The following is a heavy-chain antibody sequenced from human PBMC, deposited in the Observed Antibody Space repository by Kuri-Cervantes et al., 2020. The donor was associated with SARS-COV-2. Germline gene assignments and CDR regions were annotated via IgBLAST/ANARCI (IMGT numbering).Heavy chain of an antibody. D-gene: IGHD1-26*01. CDR2: IKSKTDGGTT. Sequence: GESLKISCAASGFTFSNAWMSWVRQAPGKGLEWVGRIKSKTDGGTTDYAAPVKGRFTISRDDSRNTLYLQMNSLKTEDTAVYYCAKDESAWEWYYYYYMDVRGKGTTVTVSS. J-gene: IGHJ6*03. V-gene: IGHV3-15*01. CDR3: AKDESAWEWYYYYYMDV. CDR1: GFTFSNAW.